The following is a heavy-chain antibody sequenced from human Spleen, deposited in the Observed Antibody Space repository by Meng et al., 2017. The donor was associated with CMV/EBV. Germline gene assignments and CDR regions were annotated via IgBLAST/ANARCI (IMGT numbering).Heavy chain of an antibody. CDR2: ISWSSFNI. Sequence: GESLKISCAASGFTFSSYSMNWVRQAPGKGVEWVSCISWSSFNIDYADSVEGRFTIPRDNAKNSLCLQMNSLRAEDTAVYYCARDKRGYSYNWGQGTLVTVSS. V-gene: IGHV3-21*04. J-gene: IGHJ4*02. D-gene: IGHD5-18*01. CDR3: ARDKRGYSYN. CDR1: GFTFSSYS.